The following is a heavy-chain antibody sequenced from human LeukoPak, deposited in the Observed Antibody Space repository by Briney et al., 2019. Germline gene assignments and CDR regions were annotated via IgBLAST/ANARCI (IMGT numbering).Heavy chain of an antibody. J-gene: IGHJ5*02. Sequence: PGGSLRLSCAASGFTFSSYAMSWVRQAPGKRLEWVSAISGSGGSTYYADSVKGRFTISRDNSKNTLYLQTNSLRAEDTAVYYCAKGRGYSYNKSFDPWGQGTLVTVSS. CDR1: GFTFSSYA. V-gene: IGHV3-23*01. CDR3: AKGRGYSYNKSFDP. CDR2: ISGSGGST. D-gene: IGHD5-18*01.